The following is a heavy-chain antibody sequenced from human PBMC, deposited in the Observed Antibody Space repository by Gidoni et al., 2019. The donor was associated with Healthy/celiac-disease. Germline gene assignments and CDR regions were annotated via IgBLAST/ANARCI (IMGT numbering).Heavy chain of an antibody. CDR3: AAVPQSVCRGGSCHFDY. Sequence: QMQLVQSGPEVKKPGTSVKVYCKASGFTFTSSAVQWVRQARGQRLEWIGWIVVGSGNTNYAQKFQERVTITRDMSTSTAYMELSSLRSEDTAVYYCAAVPQSVCRGGSCHFDYWGQGTLVTVSS. V-gene: IGHV1-58*01. CDR1: GFTFTSSA. CDR2: IVVGSGNT. J-gene: IGHJ4*02. D-gene: IGHD2-15*01.